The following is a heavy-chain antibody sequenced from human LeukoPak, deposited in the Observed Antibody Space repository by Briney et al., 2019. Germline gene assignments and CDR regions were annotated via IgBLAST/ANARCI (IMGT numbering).Heavy chain of an antibody. V-gene: IGHV3-30*04. CDR1: GFTFSSYA. CDR3: AGTGSGWYDY. J-gene: IGHJ4*02. Sequence: TGGSLRLSCAASGFTFSSYAMHWVRQAPGKGLEWVAVISYDGSNKYYADSVKGRFTISRDNSKNTLYLQMNSLRAEDTAVYHCAGTGSGWYDYWGQGTLVTVSS. CDR2: ISYDGSNK. D-gene: IGHD6-19*01.